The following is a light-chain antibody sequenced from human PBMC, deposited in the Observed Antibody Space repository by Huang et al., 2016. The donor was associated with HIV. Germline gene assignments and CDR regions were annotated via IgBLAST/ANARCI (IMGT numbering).Light chain of an antibody. CDR1: QDVNKW. J-gene: IGKJ4*02. Sequence: DIKMTQSPSSVSASIGDRVSFTCRASQDVNKWVAWYQQKPGVAPKLLVYTSSTLQSRAPSRFRGSVSVTLFTLTINNLQAEDFATYFCQQSVTFPLTFGGGTKVELK. CDR3: QQSVTFPLT. V-gene: IGKV1-12*01. CDR2: TSS.